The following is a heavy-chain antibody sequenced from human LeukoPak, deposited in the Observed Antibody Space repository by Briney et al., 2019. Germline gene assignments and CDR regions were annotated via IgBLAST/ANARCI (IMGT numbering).Heavy chain of an antibody. CDR1: GGTFSSYA. CDR2: INPIFGTA. V-gene: IGHV1-69*13. D-gene: IGHD3-16*02. CDR3: AREAVNYYYGMDV. Sequence: SVKVSCKASGGTFSSYAIIWVRQAPGQGLEWMGGINPIFGTANYAQKFQGRVTITADESTRTAYMELSSLRSEDTAVYYCAREAVNYYYGMDVWGQGTTVTVSS. J-gene: IGHJ6*02.